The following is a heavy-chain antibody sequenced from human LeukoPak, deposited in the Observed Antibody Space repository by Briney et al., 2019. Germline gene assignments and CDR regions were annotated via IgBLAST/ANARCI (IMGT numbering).Heavy chain of an antibody. V-gene: IGHV4-4*07. CDR2: IYTSGST. Sequence: PPETLSLTCTVSGGSISSYYWSWIRQPAGKGLEWIGRIYTSGSTNYNPSLKSRVTMSVDTSKNQFSLKLSSVTAADTAVYYCARELRGARYYYYMDVWGKGTTVTVSS. J-gene: IGHJ6*03. CDR1: GGSISSYY. CDR3: ARELRGARYYYYMDV. D-gene: IGHD4/OR15-4a*01.